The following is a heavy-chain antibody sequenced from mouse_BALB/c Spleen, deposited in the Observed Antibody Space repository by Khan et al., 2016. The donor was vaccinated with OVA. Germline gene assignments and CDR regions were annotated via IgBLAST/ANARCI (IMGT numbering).Heavy chain of an antibody. CDR3: ARRGYDYGRGALFAY. V-gene: IGHV2-2*02. J-gene: IGHJ3*01. CDR2: IWSAGST. CDR1: GFSLNNYS. Sequence: QVQLKQSGPGLVQPSQSLSITCTVSGFSLNNYSVHWVRQSPGKGLEWLGVIWSAGSTYYNAAFISRLTISKDNSRSQVFFKMNSLQPNDTAIYYCARRGYDYGRGALFAYWGQGTLVTVSA. D-gene: IGHD2-4*01.